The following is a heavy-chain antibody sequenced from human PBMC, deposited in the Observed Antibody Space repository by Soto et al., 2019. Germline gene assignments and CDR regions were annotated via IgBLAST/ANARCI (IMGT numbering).Heavy chain of an antibody. J-gene: IGHJ6*02. V-gene: IGHV3-23*01. CDR1: GFTFSSYA. Sequence: EVQLLESGGGLVQPGGSLRLSCAASGFTFSSYAMSWVRQAPGKGLEWVSAISGSGGSTYYADSVKGRLTISRDNSKNXXYLKMNSLRDEDTAVYYCAKDQYSSSWYARYGMDVWGQGTTVTVSS. CDR2: ISGSGGST. CDR3: AKDQYSSSWYARYGMDV. D-gene: IGHD6-13*01.